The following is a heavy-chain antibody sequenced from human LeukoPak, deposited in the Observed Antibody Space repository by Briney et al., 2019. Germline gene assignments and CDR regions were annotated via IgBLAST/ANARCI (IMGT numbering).Heavy chain of an antibody. D-gene: IGHD4-11*01. V-gene: IGHV1-18*01. CDR3: ARDPVTRNSNILYYGMDV. CDR2: ISAYNGNT. CDR1: GYTFTSYG. Sequence: ASVKVSCKASGYTFTSYGISWVRQAPGQGLEWMGWISAYNGNTNYAQKLQGRVTMTTDTSTSTAHMELRSLRSDDTAVYYCARDPVTRNSNILYYGMDVWGQGTTVTVSS. J-gene: IGHJ6*02.